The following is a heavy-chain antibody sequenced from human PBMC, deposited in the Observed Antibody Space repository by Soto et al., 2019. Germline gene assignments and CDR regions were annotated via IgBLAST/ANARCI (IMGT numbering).Heavy chain of an antibody. D-gene: IGHD6-19*01. V-gene: IGHV3-33*01. CDR3: ATPFSASSGHGYYYGRYL. Sequence: VKLVESGGGVVQPGRSLRLSCAASGVTFSSYGMHRVRQAPGKGLVWVAVIWYDGSHQYSADSVKGRFTTFRDNSKNTLSRQMNRLRAEDIAVYACATPFSASSGHGYYYGRYLWCEATLVTVSS. J-gene: IGHJ6*04. CDR2: IWYDGSHQ. CDR1: GVTFSSYG.